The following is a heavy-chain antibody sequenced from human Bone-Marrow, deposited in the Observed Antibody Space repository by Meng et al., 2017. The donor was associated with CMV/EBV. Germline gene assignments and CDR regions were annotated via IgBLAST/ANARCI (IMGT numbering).Heavy chain of an antibody. Sequence: QVRAGLLKPSASPSPHCAVDGGSLSGVHWSWIRQPPGKGLEWIGEINHSGSTNYNPSLKSRVTISVDTSKNQFSLKLSSVTAADTAVYYCARGRHIAARPFYYWGQGTLVTVSS. CDR3: ARGRHIAARPFYY. CDR2: INHSGST. V-gene: IGHV4-34*01. D-gene: IGHD6-6*01. CDR1: GGSLSGVH. J-gene: IGHJ4*02.